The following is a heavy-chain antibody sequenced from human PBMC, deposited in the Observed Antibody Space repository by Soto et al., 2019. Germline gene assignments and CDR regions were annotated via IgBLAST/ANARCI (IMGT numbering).Heavy chain of an antibody. V-gene: IGHV1-69*13. J-gene: IGHJ6*02. Sequence: ASVKVSCKASGGTFSSYAISWVRQAPGQGLEWMGGIIPIFGTANYAQKFQGRVTITADESTSTAYMELSSLRSEDTAVYYCRVLFSRYYYYGMDVWGQGTTVTVSS. CDR3: RVLFSRYYYYGMDV. CDR2: IIPIFGTA. CDR1: GGTFSSYA. D-gene: IGHD1-1*01.